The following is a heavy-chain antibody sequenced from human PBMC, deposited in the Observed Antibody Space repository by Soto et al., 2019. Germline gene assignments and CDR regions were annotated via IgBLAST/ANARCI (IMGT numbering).Heavy chain of an antibody. Sequence: GGSLRLSCAASGFTFSTYAMSWVRQAPGKGLEWVSGISGSGGSTNYADSVKGRFTISRDNSKNTLYLQMTSLRAEDTAAYYCAKDVVPVAIDSYYYMDVWGKGTTVTVSS. V-gene: IGHV3-23*01. CDR3: AKDVVPVAIDSYYYMDV. CDR2: ISGSGGST. J-gene: IGHJ6*03. CDR1: GFTFSTYA. D-gene: IGHD2-2*01.